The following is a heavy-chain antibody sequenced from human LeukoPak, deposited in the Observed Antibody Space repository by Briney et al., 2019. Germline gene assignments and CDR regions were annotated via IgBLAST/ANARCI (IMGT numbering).Heavy chain of an antibody. D-gene: IGHD2-15*01. CDR2: VFYSTDT. CDR3: ARIFFHGGGACP. V-gene: IGHV4-39*07. J-gene: IGHJ5*02. Sequence: SETLSLTCTVFGASISSSTYYWGWIRQPPGKGLEWIGSVFYSTDTYYNPSLKSRLTLSVDTSKSQFSLKLTSVTAADTARYYCARIFFHGGGACPWGQGTLVTVSS. CDR1: GASISSSTYY.